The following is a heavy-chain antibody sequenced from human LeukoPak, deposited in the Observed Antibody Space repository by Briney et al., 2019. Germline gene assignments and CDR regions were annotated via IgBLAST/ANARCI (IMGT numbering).Heavy chain of an antibody. CDR2: ISGSGGST. D-gene: IGHD3-22*01. J-gene: IGHJ4*02. CDR3: AKTHPITMIVVVITPFDY. Sequence: GGSLRLSCAASGFAFSSYAMSWVRQAPGKGLEWVSAISGSGGSTYYADSVKGRFTISRDNSKNTLYLQMNSLRAEDTAVYYCAKTHPITMIVVVITPFDYWGQGTLVTVSS. CDR1: GFAFSSYA. V-gene: IGHV3-23*01.